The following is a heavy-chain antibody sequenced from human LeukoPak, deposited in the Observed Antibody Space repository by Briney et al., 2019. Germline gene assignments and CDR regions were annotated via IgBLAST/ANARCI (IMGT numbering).Heavy chain of an antibody. J-gene: IGHJ5*02. CDR2: ISYDGSNK. CDR3: AKDGWTTVTANWFDP. CDR1: GFTFSRYG. V-gene: IGHV3-30*18. D-gene: IGHD4-11*01. Sequence: GGSLRLSCAASGFTFSRYGMHWDRQAPGKGLEWVAVISYDGSNKYYADSVKGRFTISRDNSKNTLYLQMNRLRAEDTAVYYCAKDGWTTVTANWFDPWGQGTLVTVSS.